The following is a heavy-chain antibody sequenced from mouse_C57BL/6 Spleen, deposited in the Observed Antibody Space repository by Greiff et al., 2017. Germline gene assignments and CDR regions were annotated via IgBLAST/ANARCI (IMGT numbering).Heavy chain of an antibody. CDR1: GYTFTEYT. J-gene: IGHJ4*01. D-gene: IGHD2-4*01. V-gene: IGHV1-62-2*01. CDR2: FYPGSGSI. CDR3: ARHGLYYDYPYYYAMDY. Sequence: QVQLQQSGAELVKPGASVKLSCKASGYTFTEYTIHWVKQRSGQGLEWIGWFYPGSGSIKYNEKFKDKATLTADKSSSTVYMELSRLKSEDSAVYFCARHGLYYDYPYYYAMDYWGQGTSVTVSS.